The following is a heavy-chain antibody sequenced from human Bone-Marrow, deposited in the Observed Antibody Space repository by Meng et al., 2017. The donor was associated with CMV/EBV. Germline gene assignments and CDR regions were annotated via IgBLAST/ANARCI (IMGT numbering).Heavy chain of an antibody. Sequence: SLKISCAAAGFTFDDYAMHWVRQAPGKGLEWVSGISWNSGSIGYADSVKGRFTISRDNAKNSLYLQMNSLRAEDMALYSCAKDSGYDFGPGYYFDYWGQGTLVTVSS. CDR3: AKDSGYDFGPGYYFDY. D-gene: IGHD5-12*01. CDR2: ISWNSGSI. J-gene: IGHJ4*02. CDR1: GFTFDDYA. V-gene: IGHV3-9*03.